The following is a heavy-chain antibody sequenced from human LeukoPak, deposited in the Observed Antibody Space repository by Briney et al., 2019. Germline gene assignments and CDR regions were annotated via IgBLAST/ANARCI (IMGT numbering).Heavy chain of an antibody. CDR3: ARGEKGGRGYSYGSGY. CDR1: GLTCSYYY. J-gene: IGHJ4*02. D-gene: IGHD5-18*01. Sequence: GGSLRLSCAASGLTCSYYYMSWIRQAPGKGLERVSYISSRGSTIYYADSVKDRFTISRDNAKNSMYLQMNSLKAEDTAVYYCARGEKGGRGYSYGSGYWSQGTLVTVSS. CDR2: ISSRGSTI. V-gene: IGHV3-11*01.